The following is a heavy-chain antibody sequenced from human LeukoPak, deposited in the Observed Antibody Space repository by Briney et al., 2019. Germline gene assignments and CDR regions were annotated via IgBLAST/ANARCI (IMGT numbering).Heavy chain of an antibody. J-gene: IGHJ4*02. V-gene: IGHV3-33*01. CDR2: IWYDGSNK. Sequence: GGSLRLSCAASGFTFSSYGMHWVRQAPGKGLEWVAVIWYDGSNKYYADSVKGRFTISRDNSKNTLYLQMNSLRAEDTAVYYCSGAAGTQYNLDYWGQGTLVTVSS. CDR3: SGAAGTQYNLDY. D-gene: IGHD6-13*01. CDR1: GFTFSSYG.